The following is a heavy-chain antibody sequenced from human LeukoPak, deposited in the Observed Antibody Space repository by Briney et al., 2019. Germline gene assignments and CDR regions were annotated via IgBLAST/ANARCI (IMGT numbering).Heavy chain of an antibody. V-gene: IGHV1-18*01. J-gene: IGHJ5*02. CDR1: GYTFTSYG. CDR2: ISPYSGNT. D-gene: IGHD6-19*01. Sequence: GASVKVSCKASGYTFTSYGISWVRQAPGQGLEWMGWISPYSGNTRYAQKVQGRVTMTTDTSTSTAYMELRSLRSDDTAVYYCTRGGSSGPEGWFDPWAQGTLVTVSS. CDR3: TRGGSSGPEGWFDP.